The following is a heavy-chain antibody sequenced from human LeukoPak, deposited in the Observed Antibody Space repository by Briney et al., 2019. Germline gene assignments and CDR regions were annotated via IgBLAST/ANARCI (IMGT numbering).Heavy chain of an antibody. V-gene: IGHV4-34*01. CDR1: VGSFSGYY. D-gene: IGHD3-10*01. CDR3: ARLWSGRDPDDYYFDY. CDR2: INHSGST. Sequence: PSETLSLTCAVYVGSFSGYYWSWIRQPPRNGREWIGEINHSGSTNDNPSLKSRVTISVHKPKNQFSLKLGSVTAAHTAVYYCARLWSGRDPDDYYFDYWGQGTLVTVSS. J-gene: IGHJ4*02.